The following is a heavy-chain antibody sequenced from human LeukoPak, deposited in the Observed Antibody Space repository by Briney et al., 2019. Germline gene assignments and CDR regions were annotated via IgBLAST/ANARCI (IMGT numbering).Heavy chain of an antibody. Sequence: SETLSLTCTVSGGSISSYYWSWIRQPPGKGLEWIGYIYYSGSTNYNPSLKSRVTISVDTSKNQFSLKLSSVTAADTAVYYCARQMGYYDSSGYYYAEDFDYWGQGTLVTVSS. CDR3: ARQMGYYDSSGYYYAEDFDY. CDR2: IYYSGST. V-gene: IGHV4-59*01. CDR1: GGSISSYY. J-gene: IGHJ4*02. D-gene: IGHD3-22*01.